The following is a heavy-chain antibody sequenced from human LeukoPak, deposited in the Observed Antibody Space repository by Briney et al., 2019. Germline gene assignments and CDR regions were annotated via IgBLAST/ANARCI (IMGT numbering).Heavy chain of an antibody. V-gene: IGHV1-2*02. D-gene: IGHD6-19*01. CDR2: INPNSGGT. J-gene: IGHJ4*02. CDR1: GYTFTGYY. CDR3: ASGSSGWFDYFDY. Sequence: GASVKVSCKASGYTFTGYYMHWVRQAPGQGLEWMGWINPNSGGTNYAQKLQGRATMTRDTSISTAYMELSRLRSDDTAVYYCASGSSGWFDYFDYWGQGTLVTVSS.